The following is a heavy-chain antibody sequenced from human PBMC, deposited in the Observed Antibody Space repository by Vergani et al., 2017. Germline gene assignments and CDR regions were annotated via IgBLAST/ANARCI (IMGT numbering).Heavy chain of an antibody. V-gene: IGHV3-23*01. CDR3: ARDRGVITFGGGPPGY. CDR1: GFTFSSYA. D-gene: IGHD3-16*01. Sequence: EVQLLESGGGLVQPGGSLRLSCAASGFTFSSYAMSWVRQAPGKGLEWVSAISGSGGSTYYADSVKGRFTISSDNSKNSLYLQMNSLRAEDTAVYYCARDRGVITFGGGPPGYWGQGTLVTVSS. CDR2: ISGSGGST. J-gene: IGHJ4*02.